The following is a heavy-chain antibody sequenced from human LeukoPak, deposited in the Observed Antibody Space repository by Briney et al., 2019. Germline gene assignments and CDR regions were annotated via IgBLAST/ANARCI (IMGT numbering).Heavy chain of an antibody. J-gene: IGHJ5*02. V-gene: IGHV4-34*01. CDR3: ARVWVLRFLEWSPSYNWFDP. CDR1: GGSFSGYY. Sequence: PSETLSLTCAVYGGSFSGYYWSWIRQPPGKGLEWIGEINHSGSTNYNPSLKSRVTISVGTSKNQFSLKLSSVTAADTAVYYCARVWVLRFLEWSPSYNWFDPWGQGTLVTVSS. D-gene: IGHD3-3*01. CDR2: INHSGST.